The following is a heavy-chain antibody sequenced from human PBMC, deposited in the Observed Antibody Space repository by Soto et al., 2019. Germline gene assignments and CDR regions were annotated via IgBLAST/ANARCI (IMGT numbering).Heavy chain of an antibody. CDR1: GFNFSDSR. V-gene: IGHV3-21*01. J-gene: IGHJ4*02. D-gene: IGHD3-10*01. CDR2: ISSYNSYT. CDR3: ARHGGMVRGVLITTYIDY. Sequence: GGSLRLSCAASGFNFSDSRMNWVRQAQGKGLDGVASISSYNSYTYYADSIKGRFTSSRDNAKKSLYLQINSLSAEDTAVYYCARHGGMVRGVLITTYIDYWGQGTPVTVSS.